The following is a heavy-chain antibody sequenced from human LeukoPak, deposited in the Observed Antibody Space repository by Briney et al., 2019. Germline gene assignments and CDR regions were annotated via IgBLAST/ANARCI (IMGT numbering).Heavy chain of an antibody. J-gene: IGHJ6*03. Sequence: SETLSLTCVLYGGSSSGYYWSWIRQPPGKGLEWIGEINHSRSTNYNPSLKSRVTISVDTSKNQFSLKLSSVSAADTAVYYCARTTEGYCSSTRCYGFDYYYYMDVWGKGTTVTISS. CDR3: ARTTEGYCSSTRCYGFDYYYYMDV. CDR2: INHSRST. V-gene: IGHV4-34*01. CDR1: GGSSSGYY. D-gene: IGHD2-2*01.